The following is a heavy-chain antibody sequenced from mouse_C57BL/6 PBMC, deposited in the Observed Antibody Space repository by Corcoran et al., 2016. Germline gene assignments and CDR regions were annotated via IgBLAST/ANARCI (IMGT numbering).Heavy chain of an antibody. V-gene: IGHV1-26*01. D-gene: IGHD1-2*01. CDR2: INPNNGGT. CDR1: GYTFTDYY. J-gene: IGHJ2*01. CDR3: ARDTTALFDY. Sequence: EVPLQHSGHELVKPGASVKISCKASGYTFTDYYMNWVKQSHGKSLEWIGDINPNNGGTSYNQKFKGKATLTVDKSSSTAYMELRSLTSEDSAVYYCARDTTALFDYWGQGTTLTVSS.